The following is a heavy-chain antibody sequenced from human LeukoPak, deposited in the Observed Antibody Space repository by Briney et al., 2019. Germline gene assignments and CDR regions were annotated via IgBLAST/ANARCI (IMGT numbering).Heavy chain of an antibody. Sequence: SQTLSLTCAISGDSVSSNNGAWNWIRQSPARGLVWLERTCYRSKWYNDYAESMNGRITNSPDTSKNQFSLQLNSVTPDDAAVYYCARDVGPSGWYTFDYWGQGTLVTVSS. J-gene: IGHJ4*02. CDR3: ARDVGPSGWYTFDY. D-gene: IGHD6-19*01. CDR1: GDSVSSNNGA. CDR2: TCYRSKWYN. V-gene: IGHV6-1*01.